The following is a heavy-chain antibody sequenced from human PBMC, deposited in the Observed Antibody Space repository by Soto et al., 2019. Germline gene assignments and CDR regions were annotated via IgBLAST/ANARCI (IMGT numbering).Heavy chain of an antibody. CDR3: TKYYMEDSSDRQLSYYYALDL. J-gene: IGHJ6*02. D-gene: IGHD3-10*01. CDR1: GFTFSSYA. V-gene: IGHV3-23*01. CDR2: ISGSGSST. Sequence: GGSLRLSCAASGFTFSSYAMSWVRQAPGKGLEWVSAISGSGSSTYYADSVKGRFTIFRDNSKNTLYLQMNSLRAEDTAVYYCTKYYMEDSSDRQLSYYYALDLWGQGTTVTVSS.